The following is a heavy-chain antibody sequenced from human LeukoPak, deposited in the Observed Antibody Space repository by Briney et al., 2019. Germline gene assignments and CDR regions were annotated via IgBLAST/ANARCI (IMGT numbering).Heavy chain of an antibody. CDR2: ISSSGSTI. J-gene: IGHJ4*02. V-gene: IGHV3-11*01. Sequence: GGSLRLSCAASGFTFSDYYMSWIRQAPGKGLEWVSYISSSGSTIYYADSVKGRFTISRDNAKNSLYLQMNSLRAEDTAVYYCAKAASYGDYFDYWGQGTLVTVSS. CDR1: GFTFSDYY. D-gene: IGHD4-17*01. CDR3: AKAASYGDYFDY.